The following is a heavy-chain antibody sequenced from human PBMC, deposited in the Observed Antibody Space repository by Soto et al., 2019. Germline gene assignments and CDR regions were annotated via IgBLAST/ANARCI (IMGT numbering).Heavy chain of an antibody. CDR3: AKDRSLGESLAGRFDY. CDR1: GFTFSSYA. V-gene: IGHV3-23*01. Sequence: GGSLRLSCAASGFTFSSYAMSWVRQAPGKGLEWVSAISGSGGSTYYADSVKGRFTISRDNSKNTLYLQMNSLRAEDTAVYYCAKDRSLGESLAGRFDYWGKGTLVTVSS. CDR2: ISGSGGST. D-gene: IGHD3-10*01. J-gene: IGHJ4*02.